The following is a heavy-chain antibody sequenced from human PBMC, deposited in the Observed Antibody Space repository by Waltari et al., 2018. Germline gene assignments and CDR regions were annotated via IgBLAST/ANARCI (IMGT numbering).Heavy chain of an antibody. V-gene: IGHV1-18*01. CDR2: SSPYNGST. CDR3: ARDSILGQQLGGGDY. J-gene: IGHJ4*02. Sequence: QVQLVQSGAEVKKPGASVKVSCKASGYTFTSYGISWVRQAPGQGLEWRGWSSPYNGSTNNAQKLQGRVTMTTDTSTSTAYMELRSLRSDDTAVYYCARDSILGQQLGGGDYWGQGTLVTVSS. CDR1: GYTFTSYG. D-gene: IGHD6-13*01.